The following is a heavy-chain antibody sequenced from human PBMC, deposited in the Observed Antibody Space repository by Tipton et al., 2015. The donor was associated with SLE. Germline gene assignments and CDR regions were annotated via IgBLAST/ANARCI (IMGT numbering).Heavy chain of an antibody. Sequence: SLRLSCAASGFTFGGYVVSWVRQGPGKGLEWVSGIDWNTGNTGYADSVKGRFTISRDNAKNSLFLQMNSLTTEDTAFYYCAKNMNYYESSGYCDHWGRGTLVTVSS. CDR3: AKNMNYYESSGYCDH. CDR2: IDWNTGNT. J-gene: IGHJ4*02. V-gene: IGHV3-20*04. D-gene: IGHD3-22*01. CDR1: GFTFGGYV.